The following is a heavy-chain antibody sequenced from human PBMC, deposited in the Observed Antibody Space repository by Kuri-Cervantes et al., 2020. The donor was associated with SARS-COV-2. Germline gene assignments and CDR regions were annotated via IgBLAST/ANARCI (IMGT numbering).Heavy chain of an antibody. J-gene: IGHJ6*02. CDR3: ARGRVSAFNGMDV. CDR1: GFTFSDHY. Sequence: GESLKISCAASGFTFSDHYMDWVRQAPGKGLEWVGRTRNKANSYTTEYAASVKGRFTISRDDSKNSLYLQMNSLKTEDTAVYYCARGRVSAFNGMDVWGQGTTVTVSS. V-gene: IGHV3-72*01. CDR2: TRNKANSYTT. D-gene: IGHD2/OR15-2a*01.